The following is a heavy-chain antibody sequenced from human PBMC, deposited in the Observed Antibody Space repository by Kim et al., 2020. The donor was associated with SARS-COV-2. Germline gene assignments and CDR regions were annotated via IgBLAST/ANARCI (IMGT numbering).Heavy chain of an antibody. CDR1: GYTFTGYY. CDR3: ARSDYYDSSGYYPPEWFDP. CDR2: INPNSGGT. J-gene: IGHJ5*02. D-gene: IGHD3-22*01. V-gene: IGHV1-2*02. Sequence: ASVKVSCKASGYTFTGYYMHWVRQAPGQGLEWMGWINPNSGGTNYAQKFQGRVTMTRDTSISTAYMELSRLRSDDTAVYYCARSDYYDSSGYYPPEWFDPWGQGTLVTVSS.